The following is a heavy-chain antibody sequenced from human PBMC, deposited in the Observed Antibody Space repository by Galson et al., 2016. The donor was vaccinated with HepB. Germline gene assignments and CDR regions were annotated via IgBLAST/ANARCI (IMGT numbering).Heavy chain of an antibody. D-gene: IGHD3/OR15-3a*01. CDR2: INDGDGST. V-gene: IGHV1-3*01. J-gene: IGHJ4*02. CDR3: ARDDATDGPIILDY. Sequence: SVKVSCKASGYSFKTYGIHWVRQAPGQRPEWMGWINDGDGSTLHSQRFQGRVTFTRDTSASTAYMELSILIFEDTAVYFCARDDATDGPIILDYWGQGTLVTVSS. CDR1: GYSFKTYG.